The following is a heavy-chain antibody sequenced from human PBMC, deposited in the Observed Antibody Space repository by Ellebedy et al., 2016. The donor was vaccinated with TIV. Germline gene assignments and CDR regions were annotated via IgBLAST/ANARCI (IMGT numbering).Heavy chain of an antibody. CDR2: IYSGGGT. Sequence: GESLKISCAASGFTVSGNYMSWVRQAQGKGLEWVSVIYSGGGTYYADSVKGRFVISRDNSKNRLFLQMDSLRGEDTAVYYCAREGDQWLLADYWGQGTLVTVSS. D-gene: IGHD6-19*01. V-gene: IGHV3-66*01. J-gene: IGHJ4*02. CDR3: AREGDQWLLADY. CDR1: GFTVSGNY.